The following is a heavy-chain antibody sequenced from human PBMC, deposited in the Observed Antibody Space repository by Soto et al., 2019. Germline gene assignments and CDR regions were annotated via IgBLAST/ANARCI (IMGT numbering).Heavy chain of an antibody. V-gene: IGHV1-69*06. CDR3: ARDDFHCSSTSCYFDY. J-gene: IGHJ4*02. CDR2: IIPIFGTA. D-gene: IGHD2-2*01. CDR1: GGTFSSYA. Sequence: SVKVSCKASGGTFSSYAISWVRQAPGQGLEWMGGIIPIFGTANYAQKFQGRVTITADRSTSTAYMELSSLRSEDTAVYYCARDDFHCSSTSCYFDYWGQGTLVTVSS.